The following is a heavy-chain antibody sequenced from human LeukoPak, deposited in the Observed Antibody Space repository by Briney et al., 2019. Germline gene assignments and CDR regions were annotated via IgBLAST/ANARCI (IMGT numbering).Heavy chain of an antibody. V-gene: IGHV1-2*02. Sequence: ASVKVSCKASGYTLTGFYIHWVRQVPGQGLEWMGWINPRSGATNYAQTFQDRVTMTRDTSISTAYMELSSLRSEDTAVYYSSDYWGQGTLVTVSS. J-gene: IGHJ4*02. CDR2: INPRSGAT. CDR3: SDY. CDR1: GYTLTGFY.